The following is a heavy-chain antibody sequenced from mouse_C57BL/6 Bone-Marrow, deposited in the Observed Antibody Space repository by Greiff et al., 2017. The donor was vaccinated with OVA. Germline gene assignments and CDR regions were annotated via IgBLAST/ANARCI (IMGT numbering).Heavy chain of an antibody. V-gene: IGHV14-4*01. CDR1: GFNIKDAY. D-gene: IGHD1-2*01. CDR2: IDPENGDT. CDR3: TTSPRLGRLWD. J-gene: IGHJ3*01. Sequence: VKLQQSGAEFVRPGASVKLSCTASGFNIKDAYMHWVQQRPEQGLEWLGWIDPENGDTEYASKLQGKATITADTYTNPAYLQLSSRASEDTAVYYCTTSPRLGRLWDWGQETLVTFSA.